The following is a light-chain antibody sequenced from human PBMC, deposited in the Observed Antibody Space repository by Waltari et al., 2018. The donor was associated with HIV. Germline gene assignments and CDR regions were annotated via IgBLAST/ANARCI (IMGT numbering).Light chain of an antibody. J-gene: IGLJ2*01. CDR3: VAWDDGLRGVV. Sequence: SVLTQPPSASGTPGQRVTISCSGSTSNIGSNDVFWYQHLPGAAPKLLIHRNNQRPPAVPGRFSGATSGTSASLAISGLRAEDEADYYCVAWDDGLRGVVFGGGTKVAAL. CDR2: RNN. CDR1: TSNIGSND. V-gene: IGLV1-47*01.